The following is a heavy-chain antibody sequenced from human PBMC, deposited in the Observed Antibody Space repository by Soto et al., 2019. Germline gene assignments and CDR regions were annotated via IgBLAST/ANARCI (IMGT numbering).Heavy chain of an antibody. CDR2: TYYRSKWYN. CDR1: GDSVSSNSAA. D-gene: IGHD6-6*01. CDR3: ANSITLFGSSLEGWFDP. Sequence: SQTLSLTCAISGDSVSSNSAAWNWIRQSPSRGLEWLGRTYYRSKWYNDYAVSVKSRITINPDTSKNQFSLQLNSVTPEDTAVYYCANSITLFGSSLEGWFDPWGQGTLVTVSS. J-gene: IGHJ5*02. V-gene: IGHV6-1*01.